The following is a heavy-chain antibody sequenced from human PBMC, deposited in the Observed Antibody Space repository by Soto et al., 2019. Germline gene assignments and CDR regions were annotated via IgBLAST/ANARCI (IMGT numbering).Heavy chain of an antibody. Sequence: GGSLRLSCAASGFTFSSYAMSWVRQAPGKGLEWVANIKQDGSEKYYVDSVKGRFTISRDNAKDSLYLQMNSLRAEDTAVYYCARYRISMVRGVKFYYYYYGVDVWGQGTTVTVSS. CDR1: GFTFSSYA. V-gene: IGHV3-7*01. CDR2: IKQDGSEK. CDR3: ARYRISMVRGVKFYYYYYGVDV. J-gene: IGHJ6*02. D-gene: IGHD3-10*01.